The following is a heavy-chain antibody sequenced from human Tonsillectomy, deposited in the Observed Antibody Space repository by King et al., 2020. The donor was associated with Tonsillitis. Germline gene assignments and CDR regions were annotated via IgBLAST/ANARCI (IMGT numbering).Heavy chain of an antibody. CDR1: GFTFSDAW. V-gene: IGHV3-15*07. D-gene: IGHD6-19*01. CDR3: TTGTAVANYYYYYYMDV. J-gene: IGHJ6*03. CDR2: IKSRTEGGTT. Sequence: VQLVESGGVLVKPGGSLRLSCAASGFTFSDAWMNWGRQAPGKGLEWVGRIKSRTEGGTTDYSAPVKGKVTISREYSKNTLYLQMNGLKTEDTAVYYCTTGTAVANYYYYYYMDVWGTGTTVTVSS.